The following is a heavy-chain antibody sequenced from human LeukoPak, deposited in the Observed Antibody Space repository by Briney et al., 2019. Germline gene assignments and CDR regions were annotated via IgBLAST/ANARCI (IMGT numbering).Heavy chain of an antibody. V-gene: IGHV1-18*01. CDR3: ARAVPAAMPFDY. CDR1: GYTFTSSG. Sequence: ASVKVSCKASGYTFTSSGISWVRQAPGQGLEWMGWISAYNGNTNYAQKLQGRVTMTTDTSTSTAYMELRSLRSDDTAVYYCARAVPAAMPFDYWGQGTLVTVSS. D-gene: IGHD2-2*01. J-gene: IGHJ4*01. CDR2: ISAYNGNT.